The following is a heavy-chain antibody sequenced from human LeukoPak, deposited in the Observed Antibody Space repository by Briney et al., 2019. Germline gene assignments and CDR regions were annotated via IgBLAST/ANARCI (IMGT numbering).Heavy chain of an antibody. J-gene: IGHJ4*02. D-gene: IGHD3-9*01. CDR2: ISTSSSYI. CDR3: AKDLGVVLRYFDWLLSGRIY. V-gene: IGHV3-21*01. Sequence: GGSLRLSCAASGFTLSRYSMNWVRQAPGKGLEWVSFISTSSSYIYYTDSVKGRFTISRDNAKSSLYLQMNSLRAEDTAVYYCAKDLGVVLRYFDWLLSGRIYWGQGTLVTVSS. CDR1: GFTLSRYS.